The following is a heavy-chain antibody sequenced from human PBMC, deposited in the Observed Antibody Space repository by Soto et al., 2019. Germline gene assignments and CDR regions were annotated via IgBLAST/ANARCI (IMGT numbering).Heavy chain of an antibody. CDR2: IYYSGST. J-gene: IGHJ4*02. D-gene: IGHD5-18*01. Sequence: SETLSLTCTVSGGSISSSSYYWGWIRQPPGKGLEWIGSIYYSGSTYYNPSLKSRVTISVDTSKNQFSLKLSSVTAADTAVYYCARAVVTAMVSGVDFDYWGQGTLVTVSS. CDR1: GGSISSSSYY. CDR3: ARAVVTAMVSGVDFDY. V-gene: IGHV4-39*01.